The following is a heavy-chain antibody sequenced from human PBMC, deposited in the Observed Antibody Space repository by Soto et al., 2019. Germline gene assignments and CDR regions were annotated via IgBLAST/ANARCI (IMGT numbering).Heavy chain of an antibody. CDR3: ARFYASGSYPYDY. V-gene: IGHV1-18*04. CDR1: GFSFTSSG. Sequence: ASVKVSCKASGFSFTSSGFNWVRQAPGQGLEWVGWVSAKSGDTNYAQNLQGRVTMTTDTSTGTAYMELRSLRSDDTAVYYCARFYASGSYPYDYWGQGTLVTVSS. CDR2: VSAKSGDT. D-gene: IGHD3-10*01. J-gene: IGHJ4*02.